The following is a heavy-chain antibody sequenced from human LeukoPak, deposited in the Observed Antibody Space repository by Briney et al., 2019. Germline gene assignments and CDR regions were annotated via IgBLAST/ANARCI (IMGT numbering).Heavy chain of an antibody. CDR2: IYTNGST. J-gene: IGHJ3*02. Sequence: SETLSLTCTVSGGSISSYYWSWIRQPAGKGLEWIGRIYTNGSTNYNPSLKSRVTISVDTSKNQFSLKLSSVTAADTAVYYCAKILGSGVWYGFDIWGQGTMVTVSS. V-gene: IGHV4-4*07. D-gene: IGHD7-27*01. CDR1: GGSISSYY. CDR3: AKILGSGVWYGFDI.